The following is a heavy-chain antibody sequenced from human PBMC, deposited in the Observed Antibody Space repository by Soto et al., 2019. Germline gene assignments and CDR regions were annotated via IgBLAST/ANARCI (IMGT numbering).Heavy chain of an antibody. V-gene: IGHV4-30-4*01. Sequence: SETLSLTCTVSGGSISSGNYYWSWIRQPPGKGLEWIGFIYYSGSTYYNPSLKSRVTISVDTSKNQFSLKLSSVTAADTAVYYCARALGNNYSYGFDYWGQGTLVTVSS. CDR1: GGSISSGNYY. J-gene: IGHJ4*02. CDR2: IYYSGST. CDR3: ARALGNNYSYGFDY. D-gene: IGHD5-18*01.